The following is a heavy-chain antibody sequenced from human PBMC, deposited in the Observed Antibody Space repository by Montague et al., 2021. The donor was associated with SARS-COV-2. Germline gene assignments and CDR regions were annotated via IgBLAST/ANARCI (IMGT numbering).Heavy chain of an antibody. D-gene: IGHD3-10*01. Sequence: SLRLSCAASGFTFSSYSMNWVRQAPGKGLEWASSISSSSSYIYYADSVKGRFTISRDNAKNSLYLQMNSLRAEDTAVYYCARDCYGSGACYYYYMDVWGKGTTVTVSS. CDR2: ISSSSSYI. CDR3: ARDCYGSGACYYYYMDV. J-gene: IGHJ6*03. CDR1: GFTFSSYS. V-gene: IGHV3-21*01.